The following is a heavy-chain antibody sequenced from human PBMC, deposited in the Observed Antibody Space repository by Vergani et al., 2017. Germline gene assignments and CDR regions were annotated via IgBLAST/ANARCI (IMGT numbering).Heavy chain of an antibody. J-gene: IGHJ6*02. D-gene: IGHD2-15*01. CDR1: GGSFSGYY. V-gene: IGHV4-34*01. CDR3: ARGRGVVGYGSGGSCYSAYYYYDGMDG. CDR2: INHSGST. Sequence: QVQLQQWGAGLLKPSETLSLTCAVYGGSFSGYYWSWIRQPPGKGLEWIGEINHSGSTNYNPSLKSRVTISVDTSKNQFSLKRSSVTAADTAVYYCARGRGVVGYGSGGSCYSAYYYYDGMDGWGQGTTVTVSS.